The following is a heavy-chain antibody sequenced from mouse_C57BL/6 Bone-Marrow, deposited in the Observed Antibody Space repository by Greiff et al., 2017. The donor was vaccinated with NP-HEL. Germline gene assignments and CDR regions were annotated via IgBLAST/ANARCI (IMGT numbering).Heavy chain of an antibody. Sequence: EVQLVESGGGLVQPGESLKLSCESNEYEFPSHDMSWVRKTPEKRLELVAAINSDGGSTYYPDTMERRFIISRDNTKTTRYLHMRSRRSEDTALYYCERHAPAHWDFDVWGTGTTVTVSS. CDR3: ERHAPAHWDFDV. J-gene: IGHJ1*03. CDR1: EYEFPSHD. CDR2: INSDGGST. D-gene: IGHD1-2*01. V-gene: IGHV5-2*01.